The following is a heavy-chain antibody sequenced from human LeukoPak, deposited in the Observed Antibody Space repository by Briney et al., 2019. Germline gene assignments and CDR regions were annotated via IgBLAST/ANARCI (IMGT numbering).Heavy chain of an antibody. CDR1: GFTFSNSW. CDR2: MNQDGSAK. J-gene: IGHJ4*02. CDR3: SKVNY. D-gene: IGHD3-22*01. Sequence: GGSLRLSCAASGFTFSNSWMSWLRQAPGKGLEWVAHMNQDGSAKFYVDSVKGRFTISRDNAKNSLYLQMNSLRAEDTAVYYCSKVNYWGQETLVTVSS. V-gene: IGHV3-7*01.